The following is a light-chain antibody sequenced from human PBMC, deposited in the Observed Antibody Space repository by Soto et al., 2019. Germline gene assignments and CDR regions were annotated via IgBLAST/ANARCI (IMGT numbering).Light chain of an antibody. CDR1: QNIGRN. J-gene: IGKJ4*01. CDR2: TVS. V-gene: IGKV1-39*01. Sequence: DIQMTQSPSSLSTSVGGRVTITCRASQNIGRNLNWYQQKPGKAPKLLIYTVSNLQTGVPLRFSGRGSGTEFTLTISALQPEDFATYYCQQCYSIPLTFGGGTKVDIK. CDR3: QQCYSIPLT.